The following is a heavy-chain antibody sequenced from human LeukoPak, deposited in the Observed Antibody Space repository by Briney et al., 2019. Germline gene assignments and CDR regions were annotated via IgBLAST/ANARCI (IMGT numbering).Heavy chain of an antibody. Sequence: GASVKVSCKASGYTFTSYDINWVRQATGQGLEWMGWMNPNSGNTGYAQKFQGRVTMTRNTSISTACMELSSLRSEDTAVYYCARGFGYYYDSTPPWIDYWGQGTLVTVSS. D-gene: IGHD3-22*01. CDR1: GYTFTSYD. V-gene: IGHV1-8*01. J-gene: IGHJ4*02. CDR3: ARGFGYYYDSTPPWIDY. CDR2: MNPNSGNT.